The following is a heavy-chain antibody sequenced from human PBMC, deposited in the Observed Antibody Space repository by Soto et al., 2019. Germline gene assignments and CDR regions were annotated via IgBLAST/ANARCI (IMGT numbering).Heavy chain of an antibody. CDR2: INHSGST. CDR3: ARGQEGTAMDLDY. J-gene: IGHJ4*02. Sequence: SETLSLTCAVYGGSFSGYYWSWIRQPPGKGLEWIGEINHSGSTNYNPSLKSRVTISVDTSKNQFSLKLSSVTAADTAVYYCARGQEGTAMDLDYWGQGTLVT. D-gene: IGHD5-18*01. CDR1: GGSFSGYY. V-gene: IGHV4-34*01.